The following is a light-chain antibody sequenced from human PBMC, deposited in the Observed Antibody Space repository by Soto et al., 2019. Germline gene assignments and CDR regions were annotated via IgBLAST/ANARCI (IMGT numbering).Light chain of an antibody. V-gene: IGKV3-20*01. CDR1: QSVSSSY. Sequence: EIVLTQSPGTLSLSPGERATLSCRASQSVSSSYLAWYQQKPGQAPRLLIYGASSRATGIPDRFSGSGSGTDFLLTISSLATKNFTVYCFTKYGWPLITFGGVAEVEIK. J-gene: IGKJ4*01. CDR3: TKYGWPLIT. CDR2: GAS.